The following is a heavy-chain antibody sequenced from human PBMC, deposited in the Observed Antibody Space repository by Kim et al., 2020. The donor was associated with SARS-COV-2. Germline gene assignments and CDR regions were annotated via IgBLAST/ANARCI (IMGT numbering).Heavy chain of an antibody. Sequence: GGSLRLSCAASGFTFDDYAMHWVRQAPGKGLEWVSGISWNSGSIGYADSVKGRFTISRDNAKNSLYLQMNSLRAEDTALYYCAKDIFGGTPNYMDVWGKGTTVTVSS. CDR3: AKDIFGGTPNYMDV. D-gene: IGHD3-16*01. CDR1: GFTFDDYA. CDR2: ISWNSGSI. J-gene: IGHJ6*03. V-gene: IGHV3-9*01.